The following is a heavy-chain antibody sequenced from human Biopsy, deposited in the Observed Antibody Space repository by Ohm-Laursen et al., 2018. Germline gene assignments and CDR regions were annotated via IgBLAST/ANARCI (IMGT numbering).Heavy chain of an antibody. CDR1: GGIFINYA. D-gene: IGHD1-26*01. CDR3: ARGPHSGSHSCFDY. J-gene: IGHJ4*02. V-gene: IGHV1-69*01. Sequence: VSSVKVSCKASGGIFINYAISWVRQAPGQGLEWMGGIIPMFGTANYAQMFQGRVTISADESTSTSYMDLSSLTTEDTAIYYCARGPHSGSHSCFDYWGRGTLVTVSS. CDR2: IIPMFGTA.